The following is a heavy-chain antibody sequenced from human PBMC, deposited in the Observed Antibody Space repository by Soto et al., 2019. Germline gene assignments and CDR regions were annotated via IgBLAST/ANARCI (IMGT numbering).Heavy chain of an antibody. V-gene: IGHV3-11*01. D-gene: IGHD6-13*01. CDR3: ARDVWQGAAAGYYYYYMDV. CDR1: GFTFSDYY. CDR2: ISSSGSTI. Sequence: PGGSLRLSCAASGFTFSDYYMSWIRQAPGKGLEWVSYISSSGSTIYYADSVKGRFTISRDNAKNSLYLQMNSLRAEDTAVYYCARDVWQGAAAGYYYYYMDVWGKGTTVTVSS. J-gene: IGHJ6*03.